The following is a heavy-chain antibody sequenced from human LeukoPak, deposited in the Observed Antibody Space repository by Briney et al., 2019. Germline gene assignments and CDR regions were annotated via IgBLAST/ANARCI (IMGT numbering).Heavy chain of an antibody. V-gene: IGHV4-59*01. Sequence: SETLSLTCTVSGGSISSYYWIWIRQPPGKGLEWIGYIYYSGSTNYNPSLKRRGTISVDTSKNQFSLKLSSVTAADTDVYYCARGLEYYYDSSGYPLRWFDPWGQGTLVTVSS. D-gene: IGHD3-22*01. J-gene: IGHJ5*02. CDR1: GGSISSYY. CDR2: IYYSGST. CDR3: ARGLEYYYDSSGYPLRWFDP.